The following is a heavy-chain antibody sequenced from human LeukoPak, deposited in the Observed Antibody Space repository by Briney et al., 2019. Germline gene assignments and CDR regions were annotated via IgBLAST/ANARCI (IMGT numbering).Heavy chain of an antibody. CDR3: ARGHDSSGYYEVGDAFDI. CDR2: ISSSSSYI. CDR1: GFTFSSYS. D-gene: IGHD3-22*01. J-gene: IGHJ3*02. V-gene: IGHV3-21*01. Sequence: GGSVRLSCAASGFTFSSYSMNWVRQAPGKGLEWVSSISSSSSYIYYADSVKGRFTISRDNAKNSLYLQTNSLRAEDTAVYYCARGHDSSGYYEVGDAFDIWGQGTMVTVSS.